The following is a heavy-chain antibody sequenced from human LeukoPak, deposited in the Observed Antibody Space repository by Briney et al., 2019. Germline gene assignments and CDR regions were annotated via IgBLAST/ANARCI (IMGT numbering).Heavy chain of an antibody. CDR3: AKDGSGSGWPYFDY. Sequence: GGSLRLSCAASGFTFTNYAMNWVRQAPGRGLEWLSGVSGDGDGTYYADSAKGRFTISRDNSKNTLYLQMNSLRGEDTAVYYCAKDGSGSGWPYFDYWGQGTLVTVSS. V-gene: IGHV3-23*01. CDR1: GFTFTNYA. D-gene: IGHD6-19*01. CDR2: VSGDGDGT. J-gene: IGHJ4*02.